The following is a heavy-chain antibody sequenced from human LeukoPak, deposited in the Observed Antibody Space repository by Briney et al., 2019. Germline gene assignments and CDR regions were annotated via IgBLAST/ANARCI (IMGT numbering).Heavy chain of an antibody. J-gene: IGHJ5*02. Sequence: TGGSLRLSCAASGFTFSIYAMSWVRQAPRKGLEWVSAISGSGGSTYYADSVKGRFTISRDNSNNTLYLQMNSLRAEDTAVYYCAKLDYSYGFTWGQGTLVTVSS. D-gene: IGHD5-18*01. CDR3: AKLDYSYGFT. V-gene: IGHV3-23*01. CDR2: ISGSGGST. CDR1: GFTFSIYA.